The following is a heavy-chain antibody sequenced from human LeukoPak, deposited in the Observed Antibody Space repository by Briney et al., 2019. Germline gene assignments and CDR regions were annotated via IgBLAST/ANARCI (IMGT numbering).Heavy chain of an antibody. D-gene: IGHD3-10*01. CDR1: VFSLSSYA. Sequence: LRLSCAISVFSLSSYAMSWVRHPPGKGLEWIGSIHYSGSTYYNPSLKSRVTISVDTSKNQFSLKLSSVTAADTAVYSCARGSVRGEFDLWGQGTLVTVSS. CDR3: ARGSVRGEFDL. CDR2: IHYSGST. J-gene: IGHJ5*02. V-gene: IGHV4-38-2*01.